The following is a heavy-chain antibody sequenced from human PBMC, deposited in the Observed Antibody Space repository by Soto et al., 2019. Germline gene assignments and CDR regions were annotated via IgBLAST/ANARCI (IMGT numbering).Heavy chain of an antibody. CDR1: GYTFTSYY. CDR2: INPSGGST. Sequence: XSGKVSCKASGYTFTSYYMHWVRQAPGQGLEWMGIINPSGGSTSYAQKFQGRVAMTRDTSTSTVYMELSSLRSEDTAVYYCARDLFTMVRGAIYYGMDVWGQGNTVTVSS. CDR3: ARDLFTMVRGAIYYGMDV. J-gene: IGHJ6*02. D-gene: IGHD3-10*01. V-gene: IGHV1-46*01.